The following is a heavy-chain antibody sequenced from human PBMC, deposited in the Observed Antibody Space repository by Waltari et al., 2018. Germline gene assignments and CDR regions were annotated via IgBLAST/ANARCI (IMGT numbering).Heavy chain of an antibody. CDR1: GFTVSSNY. Sequence: EVQLLESGGGLVQPGGSLRLSCAASGFTVSSNYMSWVRQAPGKGLEWVSVIYSGGSTYYADSVKGRFTISRDNSKNTLYLQMNSLRAEDTAVYYCATVGSGGSRGSTDYWGQGTLVTVSS. CDR2: IYSGGST. J-gene: IGHJ4*02. CDR3: ATVGSGGSRGSTDY. D-gene: IGHD1-26*01. V-gene: IGHV3-66*02.